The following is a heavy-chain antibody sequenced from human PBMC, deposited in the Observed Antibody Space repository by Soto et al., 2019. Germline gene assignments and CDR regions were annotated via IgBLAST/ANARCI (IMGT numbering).Heavy chain of an antibody. CDR3: AKDKSIAVAGYYYYYYMDV. D-gene: IGHD6-19*01. CDR1: GFTFSSYA. CDR2: ISGSGGST. Sequence: GGSLRLSWAASGFTFSSYAMSWVRQAPGKGLEWVSAISGSGGSTYYADSVKGRFTISRDNSKNTLYLQMNSLRAEDTAVYYCAKDKSIAVAGYYYYYYMDVWGKGTTVTVSS. J-gene: IGHJ6*03. V-gene: IGHV3-23*01.